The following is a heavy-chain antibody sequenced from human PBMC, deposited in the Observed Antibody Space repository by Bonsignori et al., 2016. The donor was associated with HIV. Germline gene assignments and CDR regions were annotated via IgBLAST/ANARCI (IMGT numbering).Heavy chain of an antibody. CDR2: LSQWWH. CDR1: GNSISSYY. Sequence: QVQLQESGPGLVKPSETLSLTCNVSGNSISSYYWSWIPAVPRKGTGVDWLYLSQWWHQLQSLPQDSSHHLSRHVQEPVSLKLTSVTAADTAIYYCARAFGAGTYYILFDPWGQGTLVTVSS. J-gene: IGHJ5*02. V-gene: IGHV4-59*01. D-gene: IGHD3-10*01. CDR3: ARAFGAGTYYILFDP.